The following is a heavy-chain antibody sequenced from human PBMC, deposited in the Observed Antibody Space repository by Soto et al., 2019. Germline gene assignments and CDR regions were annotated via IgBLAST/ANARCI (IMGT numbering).Heavy chain of an antibody. D-gene: IGHD3-22*01. V-gene: IGHV3-30*18. Sequence: GGYLRPSWAAAGCTFGSYRQHVVRQAPGKGLEWVAVISYDGSNKYYADSVKGRFTLSRDNAKNTLYLQMNSRRAEDTAVYYCAKDRAYYYDSSGDYDSWGQG. CDR3: AKDRAYYYDSSGDYDS. CDR2: ISYDGSNK. CDR1: GCTFGSYR. J-gene: IGHJ1*01.